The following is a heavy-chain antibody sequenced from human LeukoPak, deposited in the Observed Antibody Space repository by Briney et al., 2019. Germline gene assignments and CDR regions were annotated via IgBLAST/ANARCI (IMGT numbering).Heavy chain of an antibody. V-gene: IGHV3-48*03. J-gene: IGHJ4*02. D-gene: IGHD3-16*01. CDR3: ASRGRRGDFDY. CDR1: GFTFSSYE. Sequence: PGGSLRLSCAASGFTFSSYEMNWVRQAPGKGLEWVSYISSSGSTIYYADSVKGRFTISRDNAKNSLYLQMNSLRAEDTAVYYCASRGRRGDFDYWGRGTLVTVSS. CDR2: ISSSGSTI.